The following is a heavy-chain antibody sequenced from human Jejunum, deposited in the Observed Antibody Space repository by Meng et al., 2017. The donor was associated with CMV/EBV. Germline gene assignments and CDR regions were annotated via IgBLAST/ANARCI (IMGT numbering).Heavy chain of an antibody. CDR1: VGPIGNRHFY. V-gene: IGHV4-30-4*01. Sequence: ELVNSSPPLSLTASPHVGPIGNRHFYWSSFPKSAGNGLESISLIYFCGNTDYYPSLNTQVSISLDPSNKQFFMKLTSGTAGDMAMYYCSRCATQAADNFGPWGQGTLVTVSS. D-gene: IGHD2-15*01. J-gene: IGHJ5*02. CDR3: SRCATQAADNFGP. CDR2: IYFCGNT.